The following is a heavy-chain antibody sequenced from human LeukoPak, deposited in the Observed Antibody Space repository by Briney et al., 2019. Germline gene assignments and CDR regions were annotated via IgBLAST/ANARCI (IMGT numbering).Heavy chain of an antibody. Sequence: GGSLRLSCAASGFTFSSSAISWVRQAPGKGLKWVSAIGSDDTPYYADSVKGRFTISRDNPKNTLYLQMNSLRAEDTAVYYCAKESLRSPNYFDYWGLGTLVTVSS. V-gene: IGHV3-23*01. J-gene: IGHJ4*02. CDR3: AKESLRSPNYFDY. CDR1: GFTFSSSA. D-gene: IGHD2-21*02. CDR2: IGSDDTP.